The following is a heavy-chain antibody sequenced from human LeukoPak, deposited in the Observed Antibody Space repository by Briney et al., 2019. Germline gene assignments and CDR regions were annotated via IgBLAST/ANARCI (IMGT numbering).Heavy chain of an antibody. V-gene: IGHV1-24*01. CDR1: GYTLTELS. CDR2: FYPEDGET. CDR3: ATGPITIFGVVRDAFDI. Sequence: ASVKVSCKVSGYTLTELSMHWVRQAPGKGLEWMGGFYPEDGETIYAQKFQGRVTMTEDTSTDTAYMELSSLRSEDTAVYYCATGPITIFGVVRDAFDIWGQGTMVTVSS. D-gene: IGHD3-3*01. J-gene: IGHJ3*02.